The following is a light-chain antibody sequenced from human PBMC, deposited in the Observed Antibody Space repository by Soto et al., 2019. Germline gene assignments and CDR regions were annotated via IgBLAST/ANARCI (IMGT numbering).Light chain of an antibody. Sequence: DIQMTQSPSTLSASVGDRVIITCRASQTVERWMAWYQQKPGKAPKLLISDVSTLERGVPSRFSGSGSATEFTLTISGLQPDDFATYYCQQRSNWPRGTFGQGTKLEI. V-gene: IGKV1-5*01. CDR1: QTVERW. J-gene: IGKJ2*02. CDR2: DVS. CDR3: QQRSNWPRGT.